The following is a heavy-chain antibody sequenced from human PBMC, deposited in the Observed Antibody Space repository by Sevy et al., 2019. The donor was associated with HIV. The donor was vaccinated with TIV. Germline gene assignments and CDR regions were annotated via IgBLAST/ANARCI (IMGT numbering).Heavy chain of an antibody. CDR2: ITSSSSTI. CDR3: ARETWRYYGSGSYYYYGMDV. J-gene: IGHJ6*02. CDR1: RFTFSRYS. V-gene: IGHV3-48*01. Sequence: GGSLRLSCAASRFTFSRYSMNWVRQAPGKGLEWISYITSSSSTIYYADSVKGRFTISRDNAKNSLYLQMNSLRAEDTAVYYCARETWRYYGSGSYYYYGMDVWGQGTTVTVSS. D-gene: IGHD3-10*01.